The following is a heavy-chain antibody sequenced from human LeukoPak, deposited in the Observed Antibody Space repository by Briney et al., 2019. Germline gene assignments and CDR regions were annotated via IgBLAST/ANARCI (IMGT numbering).Heavy chain of an antibody. V-gene: IGHV4-39*07. CDR2: IYYTGRT. J-gene: IGHJ4*02. CDR1: GGFLSSSSSF. D-gene: IGHD5-24*01. CDR3: ARGDGYRLTIPDYFGY. Sequence: SETLSLTCTVSGGFLSSSSSFWGWIRQPPGKGLEWIGSIYYTGRTYYNPSLKSRVTMSVDTSKNHSSLKLTSVTASDTAVYYCARGDGYRLTIPDYFGYWGQGTLVTVSS.